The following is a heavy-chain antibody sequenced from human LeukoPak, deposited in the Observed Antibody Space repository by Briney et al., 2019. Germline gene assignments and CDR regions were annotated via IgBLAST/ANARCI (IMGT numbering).Heavy chain of an antibody. CDR1: GYTFTSYA. V-gene: IGHV1-18*01. D-gene: IGHD2-2*01. J-gene: IGHJ6*02. CDR2: ISAYNGNT. CDR3: ARDGIVVVPAASSPRSYGMDV. Sequence: GASVKVSCKASGYTFTSYAMHWVRQAPGQRLEWMGWISAYNGNTNYAQKLQGRVTMTTDTSTSTAYMELRSLRSDDTAVYYCARDGIVVVPAASSPRSYGMDVWGQGTTVTVSS.